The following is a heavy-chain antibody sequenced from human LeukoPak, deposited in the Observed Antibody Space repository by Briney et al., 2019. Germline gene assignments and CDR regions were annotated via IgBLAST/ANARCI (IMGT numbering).Heavy chain of an antibody. D-gene: IGHD1-26*01. CDR3: ARAEGGSYYPDYFDY. J-gene: IGHJ4*02. CDR1: GGSISTSSYY. CDR2: IYYSGST. Sequence: PSETLSLTCTVSGGSISTSSYYWGWVRQPPGKGLEWIGYIYYSGSTNYNPSLKSRVTISVDTSKNQFSLKLSSVTAADTAVYYCARAEGGSYYPDYFDYWGQGTLVTVSS. V-gene: IGHV4-61*05.